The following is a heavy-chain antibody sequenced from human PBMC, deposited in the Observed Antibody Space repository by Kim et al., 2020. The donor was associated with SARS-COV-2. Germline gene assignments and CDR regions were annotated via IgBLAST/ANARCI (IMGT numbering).Heavy chain of an antibody. J-gene: IGHJ6*02. D-gene: IGHD6-13*01. V-gene: IGHV1-69*13. CDR1: GGTSSSYA. Sequence: SVKVSCKASGGTSSSYAISWLLQAPGQGLDWMGGIIPIFGTANYAQKFQGRVTITADESTNTAYMELSSLTSEDTAVYYCARDRYSSSWPKAYYYYGMDVWGQGTTVTVS. CDR2: IIPIFGTA. CDR3: ARDRYSSSWPKAYYYYGMDV.